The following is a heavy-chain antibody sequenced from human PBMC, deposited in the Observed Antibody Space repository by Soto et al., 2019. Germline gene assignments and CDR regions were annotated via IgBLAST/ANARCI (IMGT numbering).Heavy chain of an antibody. CDR1: GGIFSTYS. D-gene: IGHD2-2*02. CDR3: ARATDLNCGGRLCYTGIDY. CDR2: IIPILDTA. J-gene: IGHJ4*02. V-gene: IGHV1-69*01. Sequence: QVQLVQSGAEVKRPDSSVRISCKTSGGIFSTYSISWVRQAPGQGLEWMGGIIPILDTADYAQNFQGRVTITADERTSTAYMELRGLRSDDTAIYYCARATDLNCGGRLCYTGIDYWGQGTLVTVSA.